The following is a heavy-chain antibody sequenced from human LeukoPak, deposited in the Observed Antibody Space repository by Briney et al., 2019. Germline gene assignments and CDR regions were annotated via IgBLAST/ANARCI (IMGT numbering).Heavy chain of an antibody. D-gene: IGHD3-22*01. CDR1: GFTFSSYG. CDR2: IWHDGSNK. CDR3: AASYDSSGYYCGY. V-gene: IGHV3-33*01. Sequence: GRSLRLSCAASGFTFSSYGMHWVRQAPGKGLEWVAVIWHDGSNKYYADSVKGRFTISRDNSKNTLYLQMNSLRAEDTAVYYCAASYDSSGYYCGYWGQGTLVTVSS. J-gene: IGHJ4*02.